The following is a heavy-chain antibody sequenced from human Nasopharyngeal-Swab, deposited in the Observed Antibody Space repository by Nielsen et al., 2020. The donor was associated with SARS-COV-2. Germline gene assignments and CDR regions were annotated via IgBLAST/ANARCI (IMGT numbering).Heavy chain of an antibody. J-gene: IGHJ4*02. V-gene: IGHV1-8*01. Sequence: VRQMPGKGLEWLGRVNPNSGSTIYAQRFRGRVTMTRNTAINTAYMELTSLTSEDTAMYFCARVFSSAWYYFDYWGQGTLVTVSS. CDR3: ARVFSSAWYYFDY. D-gene: IGHD6-19*01. CDR2: VNPNSGST.